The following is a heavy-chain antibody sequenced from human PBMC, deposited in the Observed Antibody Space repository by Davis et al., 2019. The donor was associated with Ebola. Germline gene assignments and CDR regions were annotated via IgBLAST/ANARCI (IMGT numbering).Heavy chain of an antibody. CDR1: SGSMNDRTHY. J-gene: IGHJ6*02. CDR2: IYTTGST. Sequence: LRLSCTLSSGSMNDRTHYWGWIRQPAGKGLEWIGRIYTTGSTNYNPSLKSRVTMSVDTSKNQFSLKLSSVTAADTAVYYCAREKDYYYHGLDVWGQGTTVTVSS. CDR3: AREKDYYYHGLDV. V-gene: IGHV4-61*02. D-gene: IGHD2-15*01.